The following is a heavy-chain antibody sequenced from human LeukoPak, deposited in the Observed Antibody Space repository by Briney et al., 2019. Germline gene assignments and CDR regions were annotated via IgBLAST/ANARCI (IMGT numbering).Heavy chain of an antibody. D-gene: IGHD6-13*01. V-gene: IGHV3-23*01. Sequence: PGGSLRLSCAATGFTFSSYANSWVRQAPGKGLEWVSAMTGSGGSTYYADSVKGRFTIPGDNSKNTLYLQMNSLRAEDTAVYYCARESSSTWYGSLDYWGQGTLVTVSS. CDR2: MTGSGGST. CDR3: ARESSSTWYGSLDY. J-gene: IGHJ4*02. CDR1: GFTFSSYA.